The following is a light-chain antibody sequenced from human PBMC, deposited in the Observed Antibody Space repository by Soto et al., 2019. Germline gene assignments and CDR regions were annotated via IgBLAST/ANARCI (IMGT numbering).Light chain of an antibody. CDR3: QQYGSSPGT. V-gene: IGKV3-20*01. CDR2: GAS. Sequence: VLTQSPGTLSLSPGERATLSCRASQNVNNNYLAWYQQNPGQAPRLLIRGASSRATGLPDRFSGSGSGTAFTLTISRLEPEDFAVYYCQQYGSSPGTFGQGTKLEIK. CDR1: QNVNNNY. J-gene: IGKJ2*01.